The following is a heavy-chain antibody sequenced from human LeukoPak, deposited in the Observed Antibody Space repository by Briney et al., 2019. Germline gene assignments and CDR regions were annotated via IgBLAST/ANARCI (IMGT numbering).Heavy chain of an antibody. J-gene: IGHJ1*01. CDR1: GYTFNGYY. V-gene: IGHV1-2*02. D-gene: IGHD3-22*01. CDR2: INPNSGGT. CDR3: ARDSGGGYFYGRSGYYAEYFQH. Sequence: ASVKVSCKASGYTFNGYYIHWVRQAPGQGLEWMGWINPNSGGTNYVQNFQSRVTMTRGTSISTAYMELSSLRSDDTAVYYCARDSGGGYFYGRSGYYAEYFQHWGQGTLITVSS.